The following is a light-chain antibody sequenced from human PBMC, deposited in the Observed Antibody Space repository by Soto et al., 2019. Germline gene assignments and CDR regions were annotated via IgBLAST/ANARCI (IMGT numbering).Light chain of an antibody. CDR2: WAS. J-gene: IGKJ4*01. V-gene: IGKV3-15*01. CDR1: QSVCSD. Sequence: IVMTQSPFTRSVSHWERATLXXRASQSVCSDLAWYEQKPGPAPRXLLDWASTRATVSPAMFSGRGAGTEFTLTSSSLQSEDFAVYYCPQYNNGTRTFGGGTKVEI. CDR3: PQYNNGTRT.